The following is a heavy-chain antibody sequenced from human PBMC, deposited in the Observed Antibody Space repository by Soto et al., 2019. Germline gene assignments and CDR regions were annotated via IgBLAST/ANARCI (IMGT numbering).Heavy chain of an antibody. Sequence: GSLRLSCSASGFTFSIYSMNWVRQAPGKGLEWVGYVHFSGSTTYNPSLAPRLNISFDMSKSQVYLQLTSVTAADTAVYYCARFGAAAAHDDNWGRGVLVTVSS. CDR2: VHFSGST. J-gene: IGHJ4*01. CDR1: GFTFSIYS. V-gene: IGHV4-59*01. CDR3: ARFGAAAAHDDN. D-gene: IGHD6-13*01.